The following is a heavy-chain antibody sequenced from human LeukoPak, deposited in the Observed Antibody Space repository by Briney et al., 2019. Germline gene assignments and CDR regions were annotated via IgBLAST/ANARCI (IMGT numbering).Heavy chain of an antibody. Sequence: TGGSLRLSCAASGFTSSSYALNWVRQAPGKGLEWVATVSGSGDRMYHADSVKGRFTISRDNSKNTLYLQMNSLRAEDTAVYYCAKGRLTGDFDYWGQGTLVTVSS. V-gene: IGHV3-23*01. J-gene: IGHJ4*02. CDR1: GFTSSSYA. CDR3: AKGRLTGDFDY. D-gene: IGHD1-14*01. CDR2: VSGSGDRM.